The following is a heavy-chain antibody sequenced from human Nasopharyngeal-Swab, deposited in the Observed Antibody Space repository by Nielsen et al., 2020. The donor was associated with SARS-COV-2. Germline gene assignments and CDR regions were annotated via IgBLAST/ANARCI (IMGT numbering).Heavy chain of an antibody. CDR2: ISSSSSTI. D-gene: IGHD3-22*01. CDR3: ARSLYYYDSSGYPSSYYFDY. V-gene: IGHV3-48*01. CDR1: GFTFSSYS. Sequence: GGSLRLSYAASGFTFSSYSMNWVRQAPGKGLEWVSYISSSSSTIYYADSVKGRFTISRDNAKNSLYLQMNSLRAEDTAVYYCARSLYYYDSSGYPSSYYFDYWGQGTLVTVSS. J-gene: IGHJ4*02.